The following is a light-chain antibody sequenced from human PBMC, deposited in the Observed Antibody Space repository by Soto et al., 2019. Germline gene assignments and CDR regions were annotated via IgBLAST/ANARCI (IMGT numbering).Light chain of an antibody. V-gene: IGKV1-12*01. J-gene: IGKJ1*01. Sequence: DIQMTQSPSTVSASVGDRVTITCRASQGISRWLAWYQQKPGKAPKLLIYTATSLQSGVPSRFSGTGSGTDFTLTISSLQPEDFATYYCQQANSFPWTFGQGTKVEIK. CDR3: QQANSFPWT. CDR2: TAT. CDR1: QGISRW.